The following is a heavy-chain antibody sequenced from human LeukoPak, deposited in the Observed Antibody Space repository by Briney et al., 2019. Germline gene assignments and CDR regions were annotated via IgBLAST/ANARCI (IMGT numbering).Heavy chain of an antibody. V-gene: IGHV3-11*06. CDR2: ISSSSSYI. CDR3: ARGARVVVIPFDY. CDR1: GYTFSDFY. J-gene: IGHJ4*02. D-gene: IGHD3-22*01. Sequence: GGSLRLSCAASGYTFSDFYMSWIRQAPGKGLEWVSSISSSSSYIYYADSVKGRFTISRDNAKNSLYLQMNSLRAEDTAVYYCARGARVVVIPFDYWGQGTLVTVSS.